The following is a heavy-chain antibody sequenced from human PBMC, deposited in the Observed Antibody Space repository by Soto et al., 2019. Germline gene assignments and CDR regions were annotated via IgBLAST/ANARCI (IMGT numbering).Heavy chain of an antibody. CDR1: GYSFTIYW. CDR2: IYPGDSDT. D-gene: IGHD6-13*01. J-gene: IGHJ3*02. Sequence: GESLKISCKGSGYSFTIYWIGWVRQMPGKGLEWMGTIYPGDSDTRYSPSFQGQVTISADKSISTAYLQWSSLKASDTAMYYCXSGFRLAAARPFDAFDIWGQGTMVTVSS. CDR3: XSGFRLAAARPFDAFDI. V-gene: IGHV5-51*01.